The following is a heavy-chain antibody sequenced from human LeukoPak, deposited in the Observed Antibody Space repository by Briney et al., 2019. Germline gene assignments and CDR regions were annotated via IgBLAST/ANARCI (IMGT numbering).Heavy chain of an antibody. V-gene: IGHV1-46*01. D-gene: IGHD3-22*01. CDR1: GYTFTSNY. J-gene: IGHJ4*02. CDR3: ATGGHVRVYDSSAYYGHY. Sequence: GASVKVSCKAFGYTFTSNYMYWVRQAPGQGLEWRGIINPNRGSTSYAQKFQGRVTMTRDMSTSTVYMELSSLRSEDTAVYYCATGGHVRVYDSSAYYGHYWGQGTLVTVSS. CDR2: INPNRGST.